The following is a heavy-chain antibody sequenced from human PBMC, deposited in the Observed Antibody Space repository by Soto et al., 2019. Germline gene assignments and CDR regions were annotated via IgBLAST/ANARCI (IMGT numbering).Heavy chain of an antibody. J-gene: IGHJ4*02. V-gene: IGHV1-8*01. D-gene: IGHD2-15*01. Sequence: QVQLVQSGAEVKKPGASVKVSCKASGYTFTSYDINWVRQATGQGLESMGWMNPNSGNTAYAQKFQGRATMTRNTSISTAYMELSSLRSEDTAVYYCARGNEYGGNFDYWGQGTLVTVSS. CDR3: ARGNEYGGNFDY. CDR1: GYTFTSYD. CDR2: MNPNSGNT.